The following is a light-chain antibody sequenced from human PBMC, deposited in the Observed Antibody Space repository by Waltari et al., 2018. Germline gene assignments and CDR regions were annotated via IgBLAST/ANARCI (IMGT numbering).Light chain of an antibody. Sequence: DIQMTQSPSTLSASVGDRVTITCRASQTISSWLAWYQQQPGKAPRLLIYRASTLESGVPSRFSGGGPGTEFTLTISSLQPDDFATYYCQQYNSYSITFGQGTRLEIK. CDR3: QQYNSYSIT. J-gene: IGKJ5*01. CDR2: RAS. V-gene: IGKV1-5*03. CDR1: QTISSW.